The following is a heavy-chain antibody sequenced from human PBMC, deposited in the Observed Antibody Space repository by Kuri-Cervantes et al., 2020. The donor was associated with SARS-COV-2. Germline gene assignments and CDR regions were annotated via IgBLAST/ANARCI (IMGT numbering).Heavy chain of an antibody. Sequence: ESLKISCTVSGGSISSSSYYWSWIRQPPGKGLEWIGEINHSGSTNYNPSLKSRVTISVGTSKNQFSLKLSSVTAADTAVYYCARGRRYSLPGGLDYWGQGTLVTVSS. CDR2: INHSGST. J-gene: IGHJ4*02. CDR3: ARGRRYSLPGGLDY. CDR1: GGSISSSSYY. V-gene: IGHV4-39*07. D-gene: IGHD3-9*01.